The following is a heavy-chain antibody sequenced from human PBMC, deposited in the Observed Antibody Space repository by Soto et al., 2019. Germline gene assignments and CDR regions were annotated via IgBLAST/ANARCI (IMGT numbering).Heavy chain of an antibody. V-gene: IGHV4-34*01. CDR1: GGSFSGYY. D-gene: IGHD2-2*02. CDR3: ARGRSPSKDIVVVPAAICWFDP. J-gene: IGHJ5*02. Sequence: TSETLSLTCAVYGGSFSGYYWSWIRQPPGKGLEWIGEINHSGSTNYNPSLKSRVTISVDTSKNQFSLKLSSVTAADTAVYYCARGRSPSKDIVVVPAAICWFDPWGQGALVTVSS. CDR2: INHSGST.